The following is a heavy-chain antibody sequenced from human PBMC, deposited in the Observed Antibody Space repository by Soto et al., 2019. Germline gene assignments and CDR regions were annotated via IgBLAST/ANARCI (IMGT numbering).Heavy chain of an antibody. CDR1: GFTFSGSA. CDR2: IRSKANSYAT. Sequence: VSLRLSCAASGFTFSGSAMHWVRQASGKGLEWVGRIRSKANSYATAYAASVKGRFTISRDDSKNTAYLQMNSLKTEDTAVYYCTRLTGVVVPAAKPAYGMDVWGQGTTVTVSS. CDR3: TRLTGVVVPAAKPAYGMDV. D-gene: IGHD2-2*01. J-gene: IGHJ6*02. V-gene: IGHV3-73*01.